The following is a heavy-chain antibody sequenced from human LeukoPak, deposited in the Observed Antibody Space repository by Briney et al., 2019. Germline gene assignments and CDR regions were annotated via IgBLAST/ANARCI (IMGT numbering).Heavy chain of an antibody. CDR1: GCSFSSYA. J-gene: IGHJ4*02. V-gene: IGHV1-69*13. D-gene: IGHD4-17*01. CDR3: ARLTIGDYGDRESGFDY. Sequence: ASVKVSFKASGCSFSSYAISWERQAPGQGPEWMGGILPIVNTADYAQKFQGRVTITADESTSTAYMDLSSLRSEDTAVYYCARLTIGDYGDRESGFDYWGQGTLVTVSS. CDR2: ILPIVNTA.